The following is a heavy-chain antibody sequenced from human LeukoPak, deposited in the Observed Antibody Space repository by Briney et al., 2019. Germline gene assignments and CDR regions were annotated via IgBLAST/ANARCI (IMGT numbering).Heavy chain of an antibody. CDR1: GFTFSSYG. J-gene: IGHJ4*02. V-gene: IGHV3-30*02. CDR2: IQYDGGNK. Sequence: TGGSLRLSCAASGFTFSSYGMHWVRQAPGKGLEWVTFIQYDGGNKYYADSVKGRFTISRDNSKNTLYLQMNSLRSEDTAVYYCAKDRWGSTASLDSWGQGTLVTVSS. CDR3: AKDRWGSTASLDS. D-gene: IGHD2-2*01.